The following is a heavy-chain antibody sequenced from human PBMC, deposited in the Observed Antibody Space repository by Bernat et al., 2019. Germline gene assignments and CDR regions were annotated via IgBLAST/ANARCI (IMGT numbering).Heavy chain of an antibody. V-gene: IGHV4-31*03. CDR3: ARVALGIAAAGTWFDY. D-gene: IGHD6-13*01. CDR2: IYYSGST. J-gene: IGHJ4*02. Sequence: QLQLQESGPGLVKPSETLSLTCTVSGGSISSSSYSWSWIRQHPGKGLEWIGYIYYSGSTYYNPSLKSRVTISVDTSKNQFSLKLSSVTAADTAVYYCARVALGIAAAGTWFDYWGQGTLVTVSS. CDR1: GGSISSSSYS.